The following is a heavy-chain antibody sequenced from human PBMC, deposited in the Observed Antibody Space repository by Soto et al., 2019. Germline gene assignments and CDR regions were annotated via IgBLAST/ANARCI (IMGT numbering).Heavy chain of an antibody. CDR2: INHSGST. CDR3: ARGGYSGYDLNFDP. Sequence: PSETLPLTCAVYGGSFSGYYWSWIRQPPGKGLEWIGEINHSGSTNYNPSLKSRVTISVDTSKNQFSLKLSSVTAADTAVYYCARGGYSGYDLNFDPWGQGTLVTVSS. J-gene: IGHJ5*02. D-gene: IGHD5-12*01. CDR1: GGSFSGYY. V-gene: IGHV4-34*01.